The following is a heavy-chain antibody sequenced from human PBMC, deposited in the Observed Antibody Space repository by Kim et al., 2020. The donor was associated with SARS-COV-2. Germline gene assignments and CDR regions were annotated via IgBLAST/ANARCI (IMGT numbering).Heavy chain of an antibody. Sequence: SVKVSCKASGGTFSSYAISWVRQAPGQGLEWMGGIIPIFGTANYAQKFQGRVTITADESTSTAYMELSSLRSEDTAVYYCARVEQWLANPKDYYYYYGMDVWGQGTTVTVSS. V-gene: IGHV1-69*13. J-gene: IGHJ6*02. CDR2: IIPIFGTA. CDR1: GGTFSSYA. CDR3: ARVEQWLANPKDYYYYYGMDV. D-gene: IGHD6-19*01.